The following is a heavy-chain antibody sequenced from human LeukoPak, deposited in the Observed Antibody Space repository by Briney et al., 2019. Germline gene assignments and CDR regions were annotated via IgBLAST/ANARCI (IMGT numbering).Heavy chain of an antibody. Sequence: ASVKVSCKASGYTFTSYYMHWVRQAPGQGLEWMGIINPSGGSTSYAQKFQGRVTMTRDTSTSTVYMELSSLRAEDTAVYYCARRTLGYCSSTSCFLYGMDVWGQGTTVTVSS. CDR2: INPSGGST. CDR3: ARRTLGYCSSTSCFLYGMDV. V-gene: IGHV1-46*01. D-gene: IGHD2-2*01. CDR1: GYTFTSYY. J-gene: IGHJ6*02.